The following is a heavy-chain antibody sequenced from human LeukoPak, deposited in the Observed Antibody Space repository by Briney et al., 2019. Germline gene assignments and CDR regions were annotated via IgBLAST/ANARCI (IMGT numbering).Heavy chain of an antibody. CDR3: AKAHLAIAAAGTGYFDY. V-gene: IGHV3-48*01. D-gene: IGHD6-13*01. CDR1: GFTFSNYA. Sequence: GGSLRLSCAASGFTFSNYAMNWVRQAPGKGLEWVSYISSSSTSTIYYADSVKGRFTISRNNSKNTLYLQMNSLRAEDTAVYYCAKAHLAIAAAGTGYFDYWGQGTLVTVSS. CDR2: ISSSSTSTI. J-gene: IGHJ4*02.